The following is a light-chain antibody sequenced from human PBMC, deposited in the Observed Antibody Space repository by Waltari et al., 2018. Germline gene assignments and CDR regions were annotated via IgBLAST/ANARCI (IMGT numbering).Light chain of an antibody. CDR1: GSNIGSNY. Sequence: QSVLTQPPSASGTPGQRVTISCSGSGSNIGSNYLYWYQQFPGSAPKLLMYRNEQRPTGVPDLFSGAKTVTSGSLAIIGPRSEDEADYYCAAWDGSLSGWLFGGGTKLTVL. V-gene: IGLV1-47*01. CDR3: AAWDGSLSGWL. J-gene: IGLJ3*02. CDR2: RNE.